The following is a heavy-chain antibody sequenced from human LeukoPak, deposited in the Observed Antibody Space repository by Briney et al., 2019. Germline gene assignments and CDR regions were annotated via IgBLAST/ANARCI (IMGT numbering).Heavy chain of an antibody. CDR2: FSYDGSSK. J-gene: IGHJ4*02. D-gene: IGHD5-12*01. CDR1: GFTFSSYA. Sequence: GGSLRLSCAASGFTFSSYAMHRVRQAPGKGLEWVTLFSYDGSSKYYADSVRGRFTISRDNSKNTLYLQMNSLRADDSAVYYCARGKGSESGYDYFLDYWGQGTLVTVSS. V-gene: IGHV3-30-3*01. CDR3: ARGKGSESGYDYFLDY.